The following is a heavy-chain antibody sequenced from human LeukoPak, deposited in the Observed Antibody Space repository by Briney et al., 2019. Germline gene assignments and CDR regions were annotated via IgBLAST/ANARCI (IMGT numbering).Heavy chain of an antibody. CDR2: ISGSSGDT. Sequence: GGSLRLSCVASGFTFRDYAMSWVRQAPGKGLEWVSPISGSSGDTYYADSVKGRFTISRVNSKNTLYLQMNNLRAEDTAIYFCAKVRHTSGWKSYYFEFWGQGTLVTVSS. D-gene: IGHD6-19*01. J-gene: IGHJ4*02. CDR1: GFTFRDYA. CDR3: AKVRHTSGWKSYYFEF. V-gene: IGHV3-23*01.